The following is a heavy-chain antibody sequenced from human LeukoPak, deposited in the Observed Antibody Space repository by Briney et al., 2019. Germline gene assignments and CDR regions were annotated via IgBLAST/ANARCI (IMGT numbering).Heavy chain of an antibody. CDR2: IRSKAYGGRT. CDR3: TRINNSYWNFDL. D-gene: IGHD1/OR15-1a*01. CDR1: GFTFGDYA. V-gene: IGHV3-49*04. J-gene: IGHJ2*01. Sequence: PGGSLRLSCTPSGFTFGDYAMNWVCQALGKGLEWVGFIRSKAYGGRTEYAASVKGRFTISRDDSKSIAYLQMNSLKTEDTAVYYCTRINNSYWNFDLWGRGTLVTVSS.